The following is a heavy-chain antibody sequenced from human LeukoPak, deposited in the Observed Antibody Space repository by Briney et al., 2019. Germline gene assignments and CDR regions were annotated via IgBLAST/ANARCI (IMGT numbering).Heavy chain of an antibody. V-gene: IGHV4-39*01. J-gene: IGHJ4*02. CDR3: ARHSRITMVRGVIIKALFDY. CDR1: GGSISSSSYY. CDR2: IYYSGST. Sequence: SETLSLTCTVSGGSISSSSYYWGWIRQPPGKGLEWIGSIYYSGSTYYNPSLKSRVTISVDTSKNQFSLKLSSVTAADTAVYYCARHSRITMVRGVIIKALFDYWGQGTLVTVSS. D-gene: IGHD3-10*01.